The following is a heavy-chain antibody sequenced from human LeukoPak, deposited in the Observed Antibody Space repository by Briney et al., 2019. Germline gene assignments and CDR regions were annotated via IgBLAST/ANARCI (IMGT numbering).Heavy chain of an antibody. D-gene: IGHD6-19*01. Sequence: GGSLRLSCAASGFTFTTYRMSWVRQAPGKGLEWVSAVSHSGGTTYSADSVKGRFTISRDNYKDTLYLQMNSLRAEDTAVYYCAKDSTGSSGWYSYYFDYWGQGTLVTVSS. J-gene: IGHJ4*02. CDR2: VSHSGGTT. CDR3: AKDSTGSSGWYSYYFDY. V-gene: IGHV3-23*01. CDR1: GFTFTTYR.